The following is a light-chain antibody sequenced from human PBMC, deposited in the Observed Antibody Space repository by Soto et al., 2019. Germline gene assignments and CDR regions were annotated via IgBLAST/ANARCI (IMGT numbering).Light chain of an antibody. J-gene: IGKJ4*01. V-gene: IGKV1-39*01. CDR1: QSVTTY. CDR2: AAS. Sequence: DFQITQSPSSLSASVGDRVTITCRASQSVTTYLNWYQQRPGKAPNLLIYAASNLQNGVPSRFNGSGSGTDFTLTISGLQPEDSATYFCQQTYSIPPLTFGGGTKVQIK. CDR3: QQTYSIPPLT.